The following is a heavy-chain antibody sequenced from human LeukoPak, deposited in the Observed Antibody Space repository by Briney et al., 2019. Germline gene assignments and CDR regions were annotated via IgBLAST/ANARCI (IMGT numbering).Heavy chain of an antibody. CDR1: GYTFTGYY. J-gene: IGHJ4*02. D-gene: IGHD5-18*01. Sequence: GASVKVSCKASGYTFTGYYMHWVRQAPGQGLEWMGWINPNSGGTNYAQKFQGWVTMTRDTSISTAYMELSRLRSDDTAVYYCARGSYSYGSYYFDYWGQGTLVTVSS. CDR2: INPNSGGT. V-gene: IGHV1-2*04. CDR3: ARGSYSYGSYYFDY.